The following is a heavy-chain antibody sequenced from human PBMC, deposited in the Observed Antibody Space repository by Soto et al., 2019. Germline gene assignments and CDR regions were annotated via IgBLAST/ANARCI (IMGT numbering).Heavy chain of an antibody. CDR2: FYYSGST. J-gene: IGHJ4*02. CDR1: GGSISSSSYY. CDR3: ARQVVDGAVTGAGSFDY. Sequence: QVQLQESGPGVVKSSETLSLTCTVSGGSISSSSYYWGWIRQPPGKGLEWIGSFYYSGSTYYYTPLNSRVTISGDTSQNQTSLQLSSVTAADTAVYYCARQVVDGAVTGAGSFDYWGQGTLVTVSS. V-gene: IGHV4-39*01. D-gene: IGHD3-10*01.